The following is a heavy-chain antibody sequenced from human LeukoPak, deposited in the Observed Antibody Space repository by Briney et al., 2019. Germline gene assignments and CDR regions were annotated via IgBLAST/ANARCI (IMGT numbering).Heavy chain of an antibody. CDR2: IYHSGST. J-gene: IGHJ4*02. V-gene: IGHV4-4*02. CDR1: GDSITSTNW. CDR3: ARHRVRGTSYYFDY. D-gene: IGHD3-10*01. Sequence: SETLSLTCAVSGDSITSTNWWTWVRQPPGKGLEWIGEIYHSGSTNYNPSLKSRVTISLDRSRNQFSLRLNSVTAADTAVYYCARHRVRGTSYYFDYWGQGTLVTVSS.